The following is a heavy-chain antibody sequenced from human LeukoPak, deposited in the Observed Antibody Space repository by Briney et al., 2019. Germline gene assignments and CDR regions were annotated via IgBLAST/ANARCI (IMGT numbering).Heavy chain of an antibody. CDR2: IIPILGTA. V-gene: IGHV1-69*13. J-gene: IGHJ6*02. D-gene: IGHD3-10*01. CDR1: GGTFSSYA. Sequence: ASVKVSCKASGGTFSSYAISWVRQAPGQGLEWMGGIIPILGTANYAQKFQGRVTITADESTSTAYMELSSLRSEDTAVYYCARGPYYYGSGSYSSPYYYYYGMDVWGQGTTVTVSS. CDR3: ARGPYYYGSGSYSSPYYYYYGMDV.